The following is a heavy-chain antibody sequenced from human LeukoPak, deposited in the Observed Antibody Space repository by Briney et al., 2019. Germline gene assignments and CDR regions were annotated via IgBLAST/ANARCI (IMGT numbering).Heavy chain of an antibody. V-gene: IGHV4-39*01. Sequence: PSETLSLTCTVSGGSISSGSYYWGWIRQPPGKGLEWIGSIYYSGSTYYNPSLKAGITISVDTSKSQLSLRLISVTAADTAVYFCARSYCSITSCHAVGAFDIWGQGTVVTVSS. D-gene: IGHD2-2*01. CDR1: GGSISSGSYY. J-gene: IGHJ3*02. CDR2: IYYSGST. CDR3: ARSYCSITSCHAVGAFDI.